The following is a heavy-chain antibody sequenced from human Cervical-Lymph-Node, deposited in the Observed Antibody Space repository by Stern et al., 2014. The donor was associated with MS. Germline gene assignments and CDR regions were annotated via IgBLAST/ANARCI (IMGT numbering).Heavy chain of an antibody. D-gene: IGHD5-18*01. V-gene: IGHV1-18*01. CDR1: GYTFTSYG. CDR2: ITTYNGNT. J-gene: IGHJ4*02. CDR3: AREGMHTALDY. Sequence: VQLVEFGAEGKKPGASAKGSCKASGYTFTSYGISWVRQAPGQGLEWMGWITTYNGNTNYAQRLQGRVTMTTDTSTSTAYMELRSMRSDDTAVYYCAREGMHTALDYWGQGTLVTVSS.